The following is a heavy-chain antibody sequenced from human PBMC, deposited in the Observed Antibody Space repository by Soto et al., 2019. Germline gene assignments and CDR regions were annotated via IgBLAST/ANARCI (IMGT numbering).Heavy chain of an antibody. Sequence: GWSVRLSIAASGLTCSDDYMSCVRQAPGKGLEWVSYISSRGSTIYYADSVKGRFTISRDNAKKSLYLQMNSLRAEDTAVYYCARDVVVTAMLKVYTYVDHYDRAAWAQGTTVTVYS. V-gene: IGHV3-11*01. J-gene: IGHJ6*02. CDR1: GLTCSDDY. CDR2: ISSRGSTI. D-gene: IGHD5-18*01. CDR3: ARDVVVTAMLKVYTYVDHYDRAA.